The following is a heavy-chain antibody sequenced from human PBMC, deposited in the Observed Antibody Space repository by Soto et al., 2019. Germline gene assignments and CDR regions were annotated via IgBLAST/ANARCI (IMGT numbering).Heavy chain of an antibody. D-gene: IGHD4-4*01. CDR3: ARDGVTTDYFDY. Sequence: GGSRRLSCAASGFTFSSYAMHQVRQAPGKGLEWVAVISYDGSNKYYADSVKGRFTISRDNSKNTLYLQMNSLRAEDTAVYYCARDGVTTDYFDYWGQGTLVTVSS. CDR1: GFTFSSYA. J-gene: IGHJ4*02. CDR2: ISYDGSNK. V-gene: IGHV3-30-3*01.